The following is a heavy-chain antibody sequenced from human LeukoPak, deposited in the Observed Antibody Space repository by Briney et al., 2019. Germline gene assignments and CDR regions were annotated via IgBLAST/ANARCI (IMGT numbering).Heavy chain of an antibody. CDR1: GYSFTSYW. Sequence: GESLQISCKGSGYSFTSYWIGWVRQMPGKGLEWMGIIYPGDSDTRYSPSFQGQVTISADKSISTAYLQWSSLKASDTAMYYCARHSPGYCSGGSCYGGAPDYWGQGTLVTVSS. CDR3: ARHSPGYCSGGSCYGGAPDY. V-gene: IGHV5-51*01. CDR2: IYPGDSDT. D-gene: IGHD2-15*01. J-gene: IGHJ4*02.